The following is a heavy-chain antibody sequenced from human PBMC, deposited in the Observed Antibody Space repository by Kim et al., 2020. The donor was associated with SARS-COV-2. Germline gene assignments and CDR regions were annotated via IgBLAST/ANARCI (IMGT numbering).Heavy chain of an antibody. J-gene: IGHJ5*02. Sequence: SETLSLTCTVSGGSISSYYWSWIRQPPGKGLEWIGYIYYSGSTNYNPSLKSRVTISVDTSKNQFSLKLSSVTAADTAVYYCARDCSSTSCQYNWFDPWGQGTLVTVSS. CDR2: IYYSGST. D-gene: IGHD2-2*01. V-gene: IGHV4-59*01. CDR3: ARDCSSTSCQYNWFDP. CDR1: GGSISSYY.